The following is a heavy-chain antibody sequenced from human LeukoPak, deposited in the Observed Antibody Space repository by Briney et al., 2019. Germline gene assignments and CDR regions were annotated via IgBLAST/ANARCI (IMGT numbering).Heavy chain of an antibody. Sequence: GGSLRRSCAASGFTFSSYEMNWVRQAPGKGLEWVSYISSSGSTIYYADSVKGRFTISRDNAKNSLYLQMNSLRAEDTAVYYCARVARWELPYYYYYYMDVWGKGTTVTVSS. D-gene: IGHD1-26*01. CDR2: ISSSGSTI. CDR1: GFTFSSYE. CDR3: ARVARWELPYYYYYYMDV. J-gene: IGHJ6*03. V-gene: IGHV3-48*03.